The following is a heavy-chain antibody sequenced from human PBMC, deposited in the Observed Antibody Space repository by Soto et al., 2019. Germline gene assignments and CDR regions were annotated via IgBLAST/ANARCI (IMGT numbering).Heavy chain of an antibody. D-gene: IGHD3-22*01. V-gene: IGHV4-39*01. CDR3: AVARAYYYDSSGYFDY. CDR2: IYYSGST. Sequence: SETLSLTCTVSGGSISSSSYYWGWIRQPPGKGLEWIGSIYYSGSTYYNPSLKSRVTISVDTSKTQFSLKLSSVTAADTAVYYCAVARAYYYDSSGYFDYWGQGTLVTVSS. J-gene: IGHJ4*02. CDR1: GGSISSSSYY.